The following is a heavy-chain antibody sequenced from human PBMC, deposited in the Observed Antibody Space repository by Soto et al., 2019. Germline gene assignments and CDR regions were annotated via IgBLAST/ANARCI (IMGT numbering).Heavy chain of an antibody. V-gene: IGHV3-23*01. Sequence: GGSLRLSCSASGFTVSSYAMSWVRQAPGKGLEWVSAISGSGGSTYYADSVKGRFTISRDNSKNTLYLQMNSLRAEDTAVYYCAHYGSGSYYNKYYFDYWGQGTLVTVSS. CDR2: ISGSGGST. CDR3: AHYGSGSYYNKYYFDY. J-gene: IGHJ4*02. CDR1: GFTVSSYA. D-gene: IGHD3-10*01.